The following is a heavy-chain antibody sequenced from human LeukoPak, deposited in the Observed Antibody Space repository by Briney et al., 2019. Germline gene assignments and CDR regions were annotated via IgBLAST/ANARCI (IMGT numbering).Heavy chain of an antibody. CDR2: FDPEDGET. J-gene: IGHJ5*02. D-gene: IGHD2-8*01. CDR3: ARSHPRTYGPLPRWFDP. CDR1: GYTLTELS. V-gene: IGHV1-24*01. Sequence: ASVKVSCKVSGYTLTELSMHWVRQAPGKGLEWMGGFDPEDGETIYAQKFQGRVTMTEDTSTDTAYMELSSLRSEDTAVYYCARSHPRTYGPLPRWFDPWGQGTLVTVSS.